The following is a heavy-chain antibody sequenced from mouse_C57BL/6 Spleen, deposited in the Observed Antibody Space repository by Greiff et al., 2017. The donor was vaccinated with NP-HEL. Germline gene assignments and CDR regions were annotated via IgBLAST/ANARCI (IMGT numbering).Heavy chain of an antibody. CDR3: ASGGSPWFAY. CDR2: ISSGSSTI. CDR1: GFTFSDYG. J-gene: IGHJ3*01. V-gene: IGHV5-17*01. Sequence: EVKVVESGGGLVKPGGSLKLSCAASGFTFSDYGMHWVRQAPEKGLEWVAYISSGSSTIYYADTVKGRFTISRDNAKNTLFLQMTSLRSEDTAMYYCASGGSPWFAYWGQGTLVTVSA. D-gene: IGHD1-1*02.